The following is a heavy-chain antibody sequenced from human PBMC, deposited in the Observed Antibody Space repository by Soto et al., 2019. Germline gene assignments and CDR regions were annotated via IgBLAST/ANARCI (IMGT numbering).Heavy chain of an antibody. Sequence: QVQLVQSGSEVKQPGSSVKVSCKASGGSFSSNPISWVRQAPGQGLERMAGIIPIFATVHYAQKFQGRVTITADESTSTAYMELTRLRSEDTAVYFCARGGRGYSSAPRYYFDYWGQGTLVTVSS. CDR2: IIPIFATV. D-gene: IGHD5-18*01. V-gene: IGHV1-69*01. CDR1: GGSFSSNP. CDR3: ARGGRGYSSAPRYYFDY. J-gene: IGHJ4*02.